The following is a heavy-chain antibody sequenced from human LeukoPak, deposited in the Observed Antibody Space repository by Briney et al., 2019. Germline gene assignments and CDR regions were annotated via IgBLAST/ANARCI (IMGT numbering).Heavy chain of an antibody. CDR2: ISSSGST. CDR1: GGSISRYY. CDR3: ARGPYSYDSSGAFDI. J-gene: IGHJ3*02. V-gene: IGHV4-4*07. Sequence: PSETLSLTCTVSGGSISRYYWSWIRHPAGKGLEWIGRISSSGSTNYNPSLKSRVTISVDTSKNQFSLKLSSVTAADTAVYFCARGPYSYDSSGAFDIWGQGTMVTVSS. D-gene: IGHD3-22*01.